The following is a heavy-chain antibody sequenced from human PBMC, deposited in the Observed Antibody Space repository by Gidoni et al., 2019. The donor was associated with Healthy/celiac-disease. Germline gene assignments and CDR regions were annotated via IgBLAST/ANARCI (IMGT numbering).Heavy chain of an antibody. D-gene: IGHD3-22*01. CDR1: GFPFSSYA. V-gene: IGHV3-30*01. CDR2: ISYDGSNK. CDR3: ARGPYYYDSSGYGYGMDV. J-gene: IGHJ6*02. Sequence: QVQLVESGGGVVQPGRSLRLSCAASGFPFSSYAMHWVRQAPGKGLEWVAVISYDGSNKYYADSVKGRFTISRDNSKNTLYLQMNSLRAEDTAVYYCARGPYYYDSSGYGYGMDVWGQGTTVTVSS.